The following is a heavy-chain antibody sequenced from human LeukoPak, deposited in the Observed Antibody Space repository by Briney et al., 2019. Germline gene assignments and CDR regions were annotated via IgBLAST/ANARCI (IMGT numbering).Heavy chain of an antibody. V-gene: IGHV3-7*03. J-gene: IGHJ4*02. D-gene: IGHD3-10*01. Sequence: GGSLRLSCAASGFTFRTYWMSWVRQAPGKGLEWVANIKQDGSEKNYVDSVKGRFTISRDNAKNSLYLQMNSLKTEDTAVYYCTTGEITMVRGADFDYWGQGTLVTVSS. CDR2: IKQDGSEK. CDR1: GFTFRTYW. CDR3: TTGEITMVRGADFDY.